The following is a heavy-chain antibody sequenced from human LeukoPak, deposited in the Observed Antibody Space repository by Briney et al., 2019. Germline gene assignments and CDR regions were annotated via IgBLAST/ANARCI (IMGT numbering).Heavy chain of an antibody. Sequence: GGSLRLSCAASGFTFSSYAMHWVRQAPGKGLEWVAVISYDGSNKYYADSVKGRFTISRDNSKNTLYLQMNSLRAEDTAVYYCAKHRYSSSWYYFDYWGQGTLVTVSS. V-gene: IGHV3-30-3*01. CDR1: GFTFSSYA. CDR2: ISYDGSNK. D-gene: IGHD6-13*01. J-gene: IGHJ4*02. CDR3: AKHRYSSSWYYFDY.